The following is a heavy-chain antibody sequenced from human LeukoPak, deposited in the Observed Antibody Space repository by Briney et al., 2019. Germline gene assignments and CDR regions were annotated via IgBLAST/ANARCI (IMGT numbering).Heavy chain of an antibody. D-gene: IGHD3-22*01. CDR3: AKDGLLFGYYDSSGYPRTLRYYFDY. CDR1: GFTFSSYG. V-gene: IGHV3-30*02. J-gene: IGHJ4*02. Sequence: PGGSLRLSCAASGFTFSSYGMHWVRQAPGKGLEWVAFIRYDGSNKYYADSVKGRFTISRDNSKNTLYLQMNSLRAEDTAVYYCAKDGLLFGYYDSSGYPRTLRYYFDYWGQGTLVTVSS. CDR2: IRYDGSNK.